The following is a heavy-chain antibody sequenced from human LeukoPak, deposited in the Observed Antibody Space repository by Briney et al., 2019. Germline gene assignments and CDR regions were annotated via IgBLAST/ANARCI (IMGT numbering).Heavy chain of an antibody. CDR1: GGSISSYY. V-gene: IGHV4-59*01. CDR3: ARAYGDYVRWFDP. Sequence: PSETLSFTCTVSGGSISSYYWSWIRQPPGKGLEWIGYIYYSGSTNYNPSLKSRVTISVDTSKNQFSLKLSSVTAADTAVYYCARAYGDYVRWFDPWGQGTLVTVSS. D-gene: IGHD4-17*01. J-gene: IGHJ5*02. CDR2: IYYSGST.